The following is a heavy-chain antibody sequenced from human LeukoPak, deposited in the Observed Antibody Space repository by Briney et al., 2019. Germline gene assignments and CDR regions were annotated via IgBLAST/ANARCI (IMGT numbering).Heavy chain of an antibody. J-gene: IGHJ3*02. V-gene: IGHV3-21*04. Sequence: PGGSLRLSCAASGFTFSSYAMSWVRQAPGKGLEWVSSITASSTAIYSADSVKGRFTISRDNAKNFLYLQMNSLRAEDTAVYYCAKEGQWPANDAFDIWGQGTMVTVSS. CDR2: ITASSTAI. CDR3: AKEGQWPANDAFDI. CDR1: GFTFSSYA. D-gene: IGHD6-19*01.